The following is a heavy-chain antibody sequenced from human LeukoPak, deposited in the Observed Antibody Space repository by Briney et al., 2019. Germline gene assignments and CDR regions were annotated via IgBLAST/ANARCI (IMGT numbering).Heavy chain of an antibody. D-gene: IGHD3-3*01. CDR1: GFTFSSSA. Sequence: PGGSLRLSCAASGFTFSSSAMSWVRQAPGKGLEWVSAISDSGGTTYYADSVKGRFTISRDNSKNTLYLQMNSLRAEDTAVYYCAKATSSYYDFWSGYGPFDYWGQGTLVTVSS. CDR2: ISDSGGTT. J-gene: IGHJ4*02. CDR3: AKATSSYYDFWSGYGPFDY. V-gene: IGHV3-23*01.